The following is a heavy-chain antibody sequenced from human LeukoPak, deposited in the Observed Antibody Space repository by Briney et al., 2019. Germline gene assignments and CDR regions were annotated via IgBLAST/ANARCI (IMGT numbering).Heavy chain of an antibody. D-gene: IGHD3-10*01. V-gene: IGHV3-23*01. CDR3: AKEDPTLWFGELLLPQIY. Sequence: GGSLRLSCAASGFTFSSYAMNWVRQAPGKGLEWVSTISGGGGSTYYADSVKGRFTISRDNSKNTLYLQMNSLRAEDTAVYYCAKEDPTLWFGELLLPQIYWGQRTLVTVSS. J-gene: IGHJ4*02. CDR2: ISGGGGST. CDR1: GFTFSSYA.